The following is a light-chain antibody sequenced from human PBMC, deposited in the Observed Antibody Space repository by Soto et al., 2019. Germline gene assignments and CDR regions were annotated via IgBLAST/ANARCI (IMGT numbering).Light chain of an antibody. CDR1: QSVSSN. V-gene: IGKV3-15*01. Sequence: EIVLPQSPATLSLSPGERATLSCRASQSVSSNLAWYQQKPGQAPRLLIYGASTRATGIPARFSGSGSGTEFTLTISSLQSEDFAVYYCQQYNNWPPITFGQGTRLEIK. CDR3: QQYNNWPPIT. J-gene: IGKJ5*01. CDR2: GAS.